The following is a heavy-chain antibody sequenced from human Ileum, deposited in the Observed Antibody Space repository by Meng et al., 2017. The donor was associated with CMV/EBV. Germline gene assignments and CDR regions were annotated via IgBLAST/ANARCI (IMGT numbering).Heavy chain of an antibody. CDR2: INSDGSST. CDR3: AELHSSAFDI. D-gene: IGHD6-13*01. J-gene: IGHJ3*02. V-gene: IGHV3-74*01. CDR1: GFTFSSDW. Sequence: LAGAASGFTFSSDWMYWVRQAQGKGMVWVSRINSDGSSTNYADSVKGRFAISRDNAKNTLYLQMNSLRADDTAMYYCAELHSSAFDIWGQGTMVTVSS.